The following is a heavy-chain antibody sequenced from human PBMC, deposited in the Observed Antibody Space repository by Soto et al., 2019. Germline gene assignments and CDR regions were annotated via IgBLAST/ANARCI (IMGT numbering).Heavy chain of an antibody. V-gene: IGHV4-4*07. CDR1: GGSISNYF. CDR3: ARAGTAMVQLDY. CDR2: IDNSGST. D-gene: IGHD5-18*01. J-gene: IGHJ4*02. Sequence: SETLSLTCTVSGGSISNYFCNWIRQPAGKGLEWIGRIDNSGSTNYNPSLKSRITMSADTSRNQFSLKLTSVTAADTAVYYCARAGTAMVQLDYWGQGTLVTVSS.